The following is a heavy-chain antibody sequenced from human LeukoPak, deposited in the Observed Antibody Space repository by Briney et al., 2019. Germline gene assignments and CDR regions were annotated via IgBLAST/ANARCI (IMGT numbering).Heavy chain of an antibody. J-gene: IGHJ6*03. Sequence: GGSLRLSCAASGFTFSNAWMSWVRQAPGKGLEWVGRIKSKTDGGTTDYAAPVKGRFTISRDDSKNTLYLQMNSLRAEDTAVYYCARMPMVRGVIRGYYYYYMDVWGKGTTVTISS. CDR1: GFTFSNAW. D-gene: IGHD3-10*01. CDR3: ARMPMVRGVIRGYYYYYMDV. V-gene: IGHV3-15*01. CDR2: IKSKTDGGTT.